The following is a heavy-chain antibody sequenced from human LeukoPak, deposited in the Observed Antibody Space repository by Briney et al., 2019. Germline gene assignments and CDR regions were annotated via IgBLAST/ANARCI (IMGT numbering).Heavy chain of an antibody. Sequence: GGSLRLSCAASGFTFSSYGMHWVRQAPGKGLEWVAVIWYDGSNKYYADSVKGQFTISRDNSKNTLSLQMNSLRAEDTAVYYCAREQAWDFDLWGRGTLVTVSS. CDR1: GFTFSSYG. CDR2: IWYDGSNK. V-gene: IGHV3-30*19. CDR3: AREQAWDFDL. J-gene: IGHJ2*01.